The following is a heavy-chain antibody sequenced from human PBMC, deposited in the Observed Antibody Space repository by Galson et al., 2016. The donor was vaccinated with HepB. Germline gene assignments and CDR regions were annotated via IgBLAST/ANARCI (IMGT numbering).Heavy chain of an antibody. D-gene: IGHD4-17*01. CDR2: IYPGDSDS. CDR1: GYSFTSYW. J-gene: IGHJ4*02. V-gene: IGHV5-51*01. CDR3: ATHDYCDPLDY. Sequence: QSGAEVKKPGESLKISCKGSGYSFTSYWIGWVRQMPGKGLEWMGIIYPGDSDSRYSPSFQGQVTMSVDKSISTAYLQWGSLKASDTAMYYRATHDYCDPLDYWGQGTLVTVSS.